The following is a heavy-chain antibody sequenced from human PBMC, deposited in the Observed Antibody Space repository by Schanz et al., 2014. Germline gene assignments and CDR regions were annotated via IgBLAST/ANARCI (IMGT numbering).Heavy chain of an antibody. CDR3: AREPLGFTGSGCQTYDAFDI. D-gene: IGHD6-25*01. CDR2: INTNSGDT. Sequence: QVQLVQSGAELKRPGASVKVSCKASGYTFIGYYIHWVRQAPGQGLEWMGWINTNSGDTMIAQKFQGRVTMTRDTPISVAFMEVSSLRSDDTAVYYCAREPLGFTGSGCQTYDAFDIWGQGTMVTVSS. CDR1: GYTFIGYY. V-gene: IGHV1-2*02. J-gene: IGHJ3*02.